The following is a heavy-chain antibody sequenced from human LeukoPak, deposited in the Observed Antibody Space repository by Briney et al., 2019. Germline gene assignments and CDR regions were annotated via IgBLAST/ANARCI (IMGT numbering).Heavy chain of an antibody. V-gene: IGHV3-30*04. D-gene: IGHD6-13*01. J-gene: IGHJ4*02. Sequence: GSLRLSRAASGFTFSSYAMHWVRQAPGKGLEWVAVISYDGSNKYYADSVKGRFTISRDNSKNTLYLQMNSLRAEDTAVYYCARDSSSWYRVRYSMNYWGQGTLVTVSS. CDR1: GFTFSSYA. CDR2: ISYDGSNK. CDR3: ARDSSSWYRVRYSMNY.